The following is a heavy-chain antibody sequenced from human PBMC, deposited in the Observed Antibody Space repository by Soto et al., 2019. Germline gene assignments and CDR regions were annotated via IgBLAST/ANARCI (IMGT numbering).Heavy chain of an antibody. Sequence: QVQLQQWGAGLLKPSETLSLTCAVYGGSFSGYYWTWIRQPPGTGLEWIGEINHSGSTNYNPSLKSRVTISVDTSKIQFALKLTSLTAADTAVYYCARDKITGLFDYWGQGTLVTVSS. CDR1: GGSFSGYY. J-gene: IGHJ4*02. CDR3: ARDKITGLFDY. CDR2: INHSGST. V-gene: IGHV4-34*01. D-gene: IGHD2-8*02.